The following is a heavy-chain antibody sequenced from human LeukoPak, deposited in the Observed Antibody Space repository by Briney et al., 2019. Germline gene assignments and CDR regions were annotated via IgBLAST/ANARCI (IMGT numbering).Heavy chain of an antibody. CDR3: ANAQQWLVRRYYFDY. CDR1: GFTFSSYS. J-gene: IGHJ4*02. CDR2: ISGSGGST. Sequence: GGSLRLSCAASGFTFSSYSMNWVRQAPGKGLEWVSAISGSGGSTYYADSVKGRFTISRDNSKNTLNLQMNSLRTEDTAVYYCANAQQWLVRRYYFDYWGQGTLVTVSS. D-gene: IGHD6-19*01. V-gene: IGHV3-23*01.